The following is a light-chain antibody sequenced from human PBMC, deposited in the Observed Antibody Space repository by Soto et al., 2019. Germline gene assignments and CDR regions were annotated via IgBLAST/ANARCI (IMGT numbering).Light chain of an antibody. CDR1: SRDIGAYNY. CDR2: EVN. Sequence: QSALTQPPSASGSPGQSVTISCTGTSRDIGAYNYVSWYQQHPGTAPKLMLLEVNKRPSGVPDRFSGSKSGNTASLTVAGLQAEDEAAYYCSSYAGSIVVFGGGTKLTVL. J-gene: IGLJ2*01. CDR3: SSYAGSIVV. V-gene: IGLV2-8*01.